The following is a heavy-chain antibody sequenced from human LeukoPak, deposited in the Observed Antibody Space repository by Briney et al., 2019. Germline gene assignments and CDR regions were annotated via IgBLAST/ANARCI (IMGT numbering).Heavy chain of an antibody. J-gene: IGHJ4*02. CDR1: GFTFSSYG. V-gene: IGHV3-30*02. CDR3: ARGGGRNTTMVWAFDY. D-gene: IGHD5-18*01. CDR2: IRYDGGNK. Sequence: PGGSLRLSCAASGFTFSSYGMHWVRQAPGKGLEWVAFIRYDGGNKYYADSVKGRFTISRDNSKNTLFLQMGSLRAEDMAVYYCARGGGRNTTMVWAFDYWGQGTLVTVSS.